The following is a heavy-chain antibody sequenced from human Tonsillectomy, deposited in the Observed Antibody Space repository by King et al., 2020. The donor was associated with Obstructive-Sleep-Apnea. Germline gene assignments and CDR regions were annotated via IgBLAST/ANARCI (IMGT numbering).Heavy chain of an antibody. CDR2: IYYSGTT. J-gene: IGHJ3*02. Sequence: VQLQESGPGLVKPSETLSLTCTVSGDSINGYYWSWIRKSSGKGLEWIAYIYYSGTTNYNPSLKSRVTISIDTSKNQFSLKLSSVTAADTAVYYCARAGYSRAKNAFDIWGQGTMVNVSS. D-gene: IGHD6-13*01. CDR3: ARAGYSRAKNAFDI. CDR1: GDSINGYY. V-gene: IGHV4-59*01.